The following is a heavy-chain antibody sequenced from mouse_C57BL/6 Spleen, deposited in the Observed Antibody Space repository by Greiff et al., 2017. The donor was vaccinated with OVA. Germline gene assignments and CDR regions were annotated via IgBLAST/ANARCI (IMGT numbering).Heavy chain of an antibody. D-gene: IGHD3-2*02. J-gene: IGHJ3*01. Sequence: EVKLQQSGPELVKPGASVKISCKASGYTFTDYYMNWVKQSHGKSLEWIGDINPNNGGTSYNQKFKGKATLTVDKSSSTAYMELRSLTSEDSAVYYWARRRAQALFAYWGQGTLVTVSA. CDR3: ARRRAQALFAY. CDR1: GYTFTDYY. V-gene: IGHV1-26*01. CDR2: INPNNGGT.